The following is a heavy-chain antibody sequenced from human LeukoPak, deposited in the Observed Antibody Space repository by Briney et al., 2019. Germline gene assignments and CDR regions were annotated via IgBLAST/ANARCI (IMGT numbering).Heavy chain of an antibody. V-gene: IGHV3-23*01. CDR2: ISGSGGST. J-gene: IGHJ4*02. CDR3: AKGGYYDFWSGYSKGVNFDY. CDR1: GFTFSSYA. D-gene: IGHD3-3*01. Sequence: PGGSLRLSCAASGFTFSSYAMSWVRQAPGKELEWVSAISGSGGSTYYADSVKGRFTISRDNSKNTLYLQMNSLRAEDTAVYYCAKGGYYDFWSGYSKGVNFDYWGQGTLVTVSS.